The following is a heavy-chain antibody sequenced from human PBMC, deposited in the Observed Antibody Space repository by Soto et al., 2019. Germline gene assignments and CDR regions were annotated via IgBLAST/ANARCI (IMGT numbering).Heavy chain of an antibody. D-gene: IGHD3-10*01. J-gene: IGHJ6*02. CDR2: ILNDGSNR. Sequence: QVQLVESGGGVVQPGRSLRLSCAASEFTFSNYGMHWVRQAPGKWLEWVAVILNDGSNRYHADSVKDRFTISRDNSNNMLYLPMNSLRAEDTAVYYCARDDEYSGNGMDVWGQGTTVTVS. V-gene: IGHV3-33*01. CDR3: ARDDEYSGNGMDV. CDR1: EFTFSNYG.